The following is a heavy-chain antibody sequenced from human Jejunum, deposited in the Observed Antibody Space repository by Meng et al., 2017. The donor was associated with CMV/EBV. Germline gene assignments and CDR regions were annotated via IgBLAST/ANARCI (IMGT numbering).Heavy chain of an antibody. CDR3: ARIKYGGDSESTFDH. V-gene: IGHV3-72*01. Sequence: FTFSDHYMDWVRLAPGKGLEWVGRIRNKLNKYTTDYAASVKGRFTISRDDLENSLFLQMNSLKAEDTAVYYCARIKYGGDSESTFDHWGQGTLVTVSS. CDR2: IRNKLNKYTT. J-gene: IGHJ4*02. CDR1: FTFSDHY. D-gene: IGHD3-16*01.